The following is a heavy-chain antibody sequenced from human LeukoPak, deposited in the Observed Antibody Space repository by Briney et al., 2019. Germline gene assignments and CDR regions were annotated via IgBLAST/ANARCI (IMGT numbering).Heavy chain of an antibody. CDR2: IYTTGST. V-gene: IGHV4-61*02. CDR1: GNSIANTFYY. J-gene: IGHJ4*02. Sequence: SETLSLTCTVSGNSIANTFYYWSWLRQPAGKGLEWIGRIYTTGSTDYNPSLNSRVTISLDTSRNQFSLKLSSVTAADTAVYYCARRQDGHDYWGQGTLVTVSS. CDR3: ARRQDGHDY.